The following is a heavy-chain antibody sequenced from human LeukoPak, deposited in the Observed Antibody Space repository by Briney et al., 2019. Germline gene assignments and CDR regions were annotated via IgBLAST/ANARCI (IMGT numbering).Heavy chain of an antibody. V-gene: IGHV3-23*01. J-gene: IGHJ4*02. CDR2: ISGSGGST. CDR3: AKIGCGGDCYTLADY. D-gene: IGHD2-21*02. Sequence: GGSLRLSCAASGFTFSSYAMSWVRQAPGKGLEWVSAISGSGGSTYYADSVKGWYTISRDNSKNTLYLQMNSPRAEDTAVYYCAKIGCGGDCYTLADYWGQGTLVTVSS. CDR1: GFTFSSYA.